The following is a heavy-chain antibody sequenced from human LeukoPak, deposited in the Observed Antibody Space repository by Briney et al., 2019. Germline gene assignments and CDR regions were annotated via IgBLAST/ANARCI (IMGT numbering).Heavy chain of an antibody. CDR3: ARDCLRYYDILTGYSPGAFDI. Sequence: GGSLRLSCEASGFTFSTYEMNWVRQPPGKGLEWISYINSGGSTTYYADSVKGRFTVSRDNAKNSLYLQMNSLRAEDTAVYYCARDCLRYYDILTGYSPGAFDIWGQGTMDTVSS. CDR2: INSGGSTT. CDR1: GFTFSTYE. V-gene: IGHV3-48*03. J-gene: IGHJ3*02. D-gene: IGHD3-9*01.